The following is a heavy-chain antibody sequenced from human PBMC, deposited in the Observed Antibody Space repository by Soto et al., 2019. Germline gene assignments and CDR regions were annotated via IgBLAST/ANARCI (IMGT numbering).Heavy chain of an antibody. D-gene: IGHD3-3*01. CDR3: ARNYDFWSGYYFSYYYYMDV. J-gene: IGHJ6*03. V-gene: IGHV3-7*01. CDR2: IKQDGSEK. Sequence: VQLVESGGGLVQPGGSLRLSCAASGFTFSSYWMSWVRQAPGKGLEWVANIKQDGSEKYYVDSVKGRFTISRDNAKNSLYLQMNSLRAEDTAVYYCARNYDFWSGYYFSYYYYMDVWGKGTTVTVSS. CDR1: GFTFSSYW.